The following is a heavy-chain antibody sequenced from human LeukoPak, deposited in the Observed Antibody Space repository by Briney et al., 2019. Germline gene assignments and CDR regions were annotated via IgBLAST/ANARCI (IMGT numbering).Heavy chain of an antibody. CDR3: AKLAGLVVVAATPYYYGMDV. CDR2: IRGSGGST. CDR1: GFTFTTYS. D-gene: IGHD2-15*01. Sequence: PGGSLRLSCAASGFTFTTYSMSWVRQAPGKGLESVSAIRGSGGSTYYADSVKGRFTISRDDSKSTLYLQMNSLRAEDTAVYYCAKLAGLVVVAATPYYYGMDVWGQGTTVTVSS. V-gene: IGHV3-23*01. J-gene: IGHJ6*02.